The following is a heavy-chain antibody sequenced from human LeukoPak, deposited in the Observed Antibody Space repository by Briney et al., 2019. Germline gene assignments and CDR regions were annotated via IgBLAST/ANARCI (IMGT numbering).Heavy chain of an antibody. D-gene: IGHD3-3*01. CDR3: AHAQTYYDFWSGYSYYFDY. J-gene: IGHJ4*02. CDR2: IYWNDDK. V-gene: IGHV2-5*01. Sequence: SGPTLVNPTQTLTLTCTFSGFSLSTSGVGVGWIRQPPGKALEWLALIYWNDDKRYSPSLKSRLTITKDTSKNQVVLTMTNMDPVDTATYYCAHAQTYYDFWSGYSYYFDYWGQGTLVTVSS. CDR1: GFSLSTSGVG.